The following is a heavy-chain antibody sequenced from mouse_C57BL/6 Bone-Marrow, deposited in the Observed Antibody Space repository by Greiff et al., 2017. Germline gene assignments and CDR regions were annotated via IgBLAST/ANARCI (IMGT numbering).Heavy chain of an antibody. J-gene: IGHJ1*03. CDR2: IYPGDGST. CDR3: ARLEFDGSSGDWYFDV. Sequence: VKLMESGPELVKPGASVKLSCKASGYTFTSYDINWVKQRPGQGLEWIGWIYPGDGSTKYKEKFKGKGTLTVDTPSSTAYMELHSLTSEDSAVYFCARLEFDGSSGDWYFDVWGTGTTVTVSS. V-gene: IGHV1-85*01. CDR1: GYTFTSYD. D-gene: IGHD1-1*01.